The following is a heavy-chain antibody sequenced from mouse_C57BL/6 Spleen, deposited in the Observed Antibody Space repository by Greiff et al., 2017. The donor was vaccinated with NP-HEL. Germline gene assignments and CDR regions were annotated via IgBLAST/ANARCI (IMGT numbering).Heavy chain of an antibody. Sequence: EVQLQQSGAELVRPGASVKLSCTASGFNIKDDYMHWVKQRPEQGLEWIGWIDPENGDTEYASKFQGKATITADTSSNTAYLQLSSLTSEDTAVYYCTTRDYKFLFDYWGQGTTRTVSS. D-gene: IGHD2-12*01. V-gene: IGHV14-4*01. CDR2: IDPENGDT. CDR1: GFNIKDDY. CDR3: TTRDYKFLFDY. J-gene: IGHJ2*01.